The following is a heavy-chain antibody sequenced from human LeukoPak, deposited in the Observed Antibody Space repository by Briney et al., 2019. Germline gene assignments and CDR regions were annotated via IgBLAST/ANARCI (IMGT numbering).Heavy chain of an antibody. J-gene: IGHJ5*02. Sequence: SETLSLTCAVYGGSFSGYYWSWIRQPPGKGLEWIGEINHSGSTNYSPSLKSRVTISVDTSKNQFSLKLSSVTAADTAVYYCAREWFGELPPNWFDPWGQGTLVTVSS. CDR1: GGSFSGYY. V-gene: IGHV4-34*01. CDR3: AREWFGELPPNWFDP. CDR2: INHSGST. D-gene: IGHD3-10*01.